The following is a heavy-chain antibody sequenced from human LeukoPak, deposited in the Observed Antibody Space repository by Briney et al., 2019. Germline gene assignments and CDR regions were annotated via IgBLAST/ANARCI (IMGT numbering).Heavy chain of an antibody. CDR1: GYSISSAYY. CDR2: IYYSGST. CDR3: ARRGYCSGGSCYSEPFDY. Sequence: PSETLSLTCSVSGYSISSAYYWGWIRQPPGKGLEWIGSIYYSGSTYYNPSLKSRVTISVDTSKNQFSLKLSSVTAADTAVYYCARRGYCSGGSCYSEPFDYWGQGTLVTVSS. D-gene: IGHD2-15*01. V-gene: IGHV4-38-2*02. J-gene: IGHJ4*02.